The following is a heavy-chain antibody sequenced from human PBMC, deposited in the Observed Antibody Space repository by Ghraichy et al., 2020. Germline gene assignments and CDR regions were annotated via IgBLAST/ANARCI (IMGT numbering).Heavy chain of an antibody. V-gene: IGHV4-4*02. J-gene: IGHJ4*02. CDR1: GGSITSSNW. Sequence: SETLSLTCAVSGGSITSSNWWNWVRQPPGKGLEWIGEIYHSGSTNYNPSLRSRVTILVDKSRNYFSLNLNSVTAADTAVYYCARARGKYCTSTNCRPLDYWGQGTLVTVSS. CDR3: ARARGKYCTSTNCRPLDY. D-gene: IGHD2-2*01. CDR2: IYHSGST.